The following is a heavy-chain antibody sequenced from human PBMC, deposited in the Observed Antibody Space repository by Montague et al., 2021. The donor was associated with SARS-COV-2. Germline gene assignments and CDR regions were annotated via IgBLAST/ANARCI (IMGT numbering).Heavy chain of an antibody. J-gene: IGHJ2*01. CDR1: GGSITNHY. CDR3: ARRGYYDSAGYHWHLDL. CDR2: ISSNGKT. Sequence: SETLSLTCTVSGGSITNHYRSWIRQPPGKGLEWIGYISSNGKTNCNPSLKSRVTLSADASRNEFSLKLDSVTAADTAVYFCARRGYYDSAGYHWHLDLWGRGMLVTVSS. V-gene: IGHV4-4*09. D-gene: IGHD3-22*01.